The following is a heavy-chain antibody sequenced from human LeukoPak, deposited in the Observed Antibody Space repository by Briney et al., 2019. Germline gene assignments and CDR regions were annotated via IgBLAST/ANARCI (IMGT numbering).Heavy chain of an antibody. D-gene: IGHD3-10*01. CDR2: INWDGGST. Sequence: PGGSLRLSCAASGFTFDDYGMSWVRQVPGKGLQWVSGINWDGGSTGYADSVKGRFTISRDNAKNSLYLQMNSLRAEDMALYYCAKGSYGSGSYPDYWGKGTTVTISS. V-gene: IGHV3-20*04. CDR3: AKGSYGSGSYPDY. J-gene: IGHJ6*04. CDR1: GFTFDDYG.